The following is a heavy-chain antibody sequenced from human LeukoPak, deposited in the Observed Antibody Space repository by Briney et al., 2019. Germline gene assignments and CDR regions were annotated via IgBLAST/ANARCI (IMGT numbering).Heavy chain of an antibody. V-gene: IGHV1-18*01. D-gene: IGHD1-26*01. Sequence: ASVKVSGMASGGTFSSYAISWVRQAPGQGLEWMGWISTYHGNTNYAQKLQGRVTMTTDTSTSTAYMELRSLRSDDTAVYYCARVSTKRERTSDDAFDIWGQGTMVTVSS. J-gene: IGHJ3*02. CDR2: ISTYHGNT. CDR1: GGTFSSYA. CDR3: ARVSTKRERTSDDAFDI.